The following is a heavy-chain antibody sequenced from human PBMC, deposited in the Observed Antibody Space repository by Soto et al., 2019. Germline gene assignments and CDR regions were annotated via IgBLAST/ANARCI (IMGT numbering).Heavy chain of an antibody. CDR3: ARETKRYFDWLSPVDGFDP. CDR1: GGSISSGDYY. V-gene: IGHV4-30-4*01. D-gene: IGHD3-9*01. CDR2: IYYSGST. J-gene: IGHJ5*02. Sequence: PSETLSLTCTVSGGSISSGDYYWSWIRHPPGKGLEWIGYIYYSGSTYYNPSLKSRVTISVDTSKNQFSLKLSAVTAADTAVYYCARETKRYFDWLSPVDGFDPWSQGTLVTVSS.